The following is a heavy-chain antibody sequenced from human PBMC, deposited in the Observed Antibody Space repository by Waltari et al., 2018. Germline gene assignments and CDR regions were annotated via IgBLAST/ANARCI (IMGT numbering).Heavy chain of an antibody. CDR1: GYTFTSYA. CDR2: INAGNGNT. Sequence: QVQLVQSGAEVKKPGASVKVSCKASGYTFTSYAMHWLRQAPGQRLEWMGWINAGNGNTKYSQKFQGRVTITRDTSASTAYMELSSLRSEDTAVYYCAREGTLNYIAAPGFDYWGQGTLVTVSS. V-gene: IGHV1-3*01. J-gene: IGHJ4*02. CDR3: AREGTLNYIAAPGFDY. D-gene: IGHD6-13*01.